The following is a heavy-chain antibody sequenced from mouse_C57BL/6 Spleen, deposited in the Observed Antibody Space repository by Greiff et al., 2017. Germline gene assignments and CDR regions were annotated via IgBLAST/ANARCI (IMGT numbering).Heavy chain of an antibody. Sequence: QVQLQQPGAELVRPGSSVKLSCKASGYTFTSYWMDWVKQRPGQGLEWIGNIYPSDSETHYNQKFKDKATLTVDKSSSTAYMQLSRLTSEDSAVYYCARMSYGSSYLDYWGQGTTLTVSS. D-gene: IGHD1-1*01. J-gene: IGHJ2*01. V-gene: IGHV1-61*01. CDR3: ARMSYGSSYLDY. CDR1: GYTFTSYW. CDR2: IYPSDSET.